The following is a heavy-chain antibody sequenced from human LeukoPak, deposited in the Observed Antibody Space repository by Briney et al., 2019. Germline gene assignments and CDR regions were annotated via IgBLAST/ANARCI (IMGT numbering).Heavy chain of an antibody. CDR1: GDSVSSNSAA. D-gene: IGHD7-27*01. J-gene: IGHJ4*02. CDR2: TYYRSGWYN. CDR3: SRELPWGPADY. Sequence: SQTLSLTCAISGDSVSSNSAAWGWIRQSPSRGLEWLGRTYYRSGWYNDYALSVESRITINPDTCKNQVSLQLTSVTPEDTAVYYCSRELPWGPADYWGQGTLVTVSS. V-gene: IGHV6-1*01.